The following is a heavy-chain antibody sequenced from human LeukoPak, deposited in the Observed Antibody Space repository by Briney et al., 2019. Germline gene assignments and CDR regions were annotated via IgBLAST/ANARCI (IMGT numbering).Heavy chain of an antibody. V-gene: IGHV1-69*05. D-gene: IGHD6-6*01. CDR1: GYTFTGYY. J-gene: IGHJ4*02. Sequence: GASVKVSCKASGYTFTGYYMHWVRQAPGQGLEWMGGIIPIFGTANYAQKFQGRVTITTDESTSTAYMELSSLRSEDTAVYYCAIEYSSPAFDYWGQGTLVTVSS. CDR3: AIEYSSPAFDY. CDR2: IIPIFGTA.